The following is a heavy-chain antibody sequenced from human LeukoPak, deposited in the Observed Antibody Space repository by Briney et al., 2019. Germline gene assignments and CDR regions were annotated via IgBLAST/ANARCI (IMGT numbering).Heavy chain of an antibody. J-gene: IGHJ3*02. CDR1: GFTFKFYA. D-gene: IGHD3-9*01. V-gene: IGHV3-23*01. CDR2: ISGSGGST. CDR3: AKDPVRYFDWASPDAFDI. Sequence: GGSLRLSCAGSGFTFKFYAITWVRQAPGKGLEWVSAISGSGGSTYYADSVKGRFTISRDNSKNTLYLQMNSLRAEDTAVYYCAKDPVRYFDWASPDAFDIWGQGTMVTVSS.